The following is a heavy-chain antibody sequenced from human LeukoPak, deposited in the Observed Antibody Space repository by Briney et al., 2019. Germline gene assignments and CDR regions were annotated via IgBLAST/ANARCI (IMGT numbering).Heavy chain of an antibody. V-gene: IGHV3-64D*09. CDR1: GFTFSSYA. CDR2: ISSNGGST. Sequence: PGGSLRLSCSASGFTFSSYAMHWVRQAPGKGLGYVSAISSNGGSTYYADSVKGRFTISRDNSKNTLYLQMSSLRAEDTAVYYCVKEVIAVAGTGGVDYWGQGTLVTVSS. CDR3: VKEVIAVAGTGGVDY. J-gene: IGHJ4*02. D-gene: IGHD6-19*01.